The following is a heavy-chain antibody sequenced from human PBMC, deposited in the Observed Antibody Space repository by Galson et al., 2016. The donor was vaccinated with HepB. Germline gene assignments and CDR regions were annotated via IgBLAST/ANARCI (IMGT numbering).Heavy chain of an antibody. Sequence: SLRLSCAASGFNFSTYWMSWVRQAPGKGLEWVANIKEDGSEKYYVDSMKGRFTISRDNRKNSLYLQMNSLRAEDTAVYYCARDGGQGTEFDPWGQGTLVTVSS. J-gene: IGHJ5*02. CDR2: IKEDGSEK. D-gene: IGHD3-16*01. CDR1: GFNFSTYW. CDR3: ARDGGQGTEFDP. V-gene: IGHV3-7*01.